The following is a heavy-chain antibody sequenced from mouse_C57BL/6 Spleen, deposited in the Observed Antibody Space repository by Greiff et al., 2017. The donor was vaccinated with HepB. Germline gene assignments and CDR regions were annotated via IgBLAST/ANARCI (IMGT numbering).Heavy chain of an antibody. J-gene: IGHJ4*01. D-gene: IGHD2-4*01. Sequence: DVQLQQSGPELVKPGASVKMSCKASGYTFTDYNMHWVKQSHGKSLEWIGYINPNNGGTSYNQKFKGKATLTVNKSSSTAYMELRSLTSEDSAVYYCARLWDYDGYAMDDWGQGTSVTVSS. CDR3: ARLWDYDGYAMDD. CDR1: GYTFTDYN. V-gene: IGHV1-22*01. CDR2: INPNNGGT.